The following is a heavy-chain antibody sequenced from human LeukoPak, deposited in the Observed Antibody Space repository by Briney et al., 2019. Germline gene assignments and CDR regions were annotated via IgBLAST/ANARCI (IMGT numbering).Heavy chain of an antibody. CDR2: VHYTWNT. Sequence: PSETLSLTCSVSGGSIGSYHWSWIRQPPGKGLEWIRHVHYTWNTKYNPSLTGRVSISLDRSKNQFSLSLSSLTAADTAVYYCARVASKGGMDVWGQGTTVIVSS. J-gene: IGHJ6*02. CDR3: ARVASKGGMDV. D-gene: IGHD5/OR15-5a*01. V-gene: IGHV4-59*01. CDR1: GGSIGSYH.